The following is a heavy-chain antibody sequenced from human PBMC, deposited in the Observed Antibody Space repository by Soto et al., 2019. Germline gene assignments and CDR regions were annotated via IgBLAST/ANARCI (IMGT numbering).Heavy chain of an antibody. Sequence: QVQLQQWGAGLLKPSETLSLTCTVYGGSFSGYYWSWIRQAPGKGLEWIGEINHSGSTNYNPSLKRRXTISIATSKNQFSLKLTSVTAADTAVYYCARPWVYWGQGTLVTVSS. J-gene: IGHJ4*02. V-gene: IGHV4-34*01. CDR2: INHSGST. CDR1: GGSFSGYY. CDR3: ARPWVY.